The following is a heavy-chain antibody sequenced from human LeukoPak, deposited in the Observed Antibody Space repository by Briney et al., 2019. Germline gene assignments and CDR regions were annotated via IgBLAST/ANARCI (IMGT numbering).Heavy chain of an antibody. CDR2: ISSSGSTI. CDR3: ATPTGIAVAGSRGGVDY. CDR1: GFTFSGYY. Sequence: GGSLRLSCAASGFTFSGYYMGWIRQAPGKGLEWVSYISSSGSTIYYADSVKGRFTISRVNAKNSLYLQMNSLGAEDTAVYYCATPTGIAVAGSRGGVDYWGQGTLVTVSS. D-gene: IGHD6-19*01. J-gene: IGHJ4*02. V-gene: IGHV3-11*01.